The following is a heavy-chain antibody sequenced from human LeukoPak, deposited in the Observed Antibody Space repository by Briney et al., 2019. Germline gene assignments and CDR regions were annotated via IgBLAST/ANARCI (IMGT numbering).Heavy chain of an antibody. J-gene: IGHJ4*02. CDR2: ISSSSSTI. CDR1: GFTFSSYS. CDR3: ARDPLYFDSSDYPGG. V-gene: IGHV3-48*04. D-gene: IGHD3-22*01. Sequence: PGGSLRLSCAASGFTFSSYSMNWVRRAPGKGLEWVSYISSSSSTIYYADSVKGRFTISRDNAKNSLYLQMNSLRTEDTAVYYCARDPLYFDSSDYPGGWGQGTLVTVSS.